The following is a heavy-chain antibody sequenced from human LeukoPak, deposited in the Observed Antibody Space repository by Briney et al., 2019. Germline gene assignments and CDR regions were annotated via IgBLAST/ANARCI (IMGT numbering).Heavy chain of an antibody. D-gene: IGHD4-17*01. V-gene: IGHV3-23*01. CDR1: GFTFNNYA. CDR2: ISSIGVST. J-gene: IGHJ4*02. CDR3: AKEIGTSTVTTVDS. Sequence: GGSLRLSCAASGFTFNNYAMNWVRQAPGKGLEWVSEISSIGVSTFYADSVKGRFTISRDNSKNTLYLQMNGLRVEDTALYYCAKEIGTSTVTTVDSWGQGTLVTVSS.